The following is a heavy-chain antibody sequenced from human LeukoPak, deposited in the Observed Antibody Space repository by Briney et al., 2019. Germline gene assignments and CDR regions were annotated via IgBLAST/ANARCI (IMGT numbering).Heavy chain of an antibody. D-gene: IGHD3-22*01. Sequence: SQTLSLTCAISGDSVSSNSAAWNWIRQSPWRGLEWLGRTYQGSKWYNDYAVSVKSRITINPDTSKNHFSLQLNSVTPEDTAVYYCARSPYYYDGSGYYSFDYWGQGTLVTVSS. CDR2: TYQGSKWYN. CDR3: ARSPYYYDGSGYYSFDY. J-gene: IGHJ4*02. CDR1: GDSVSSNSAA. V-gene: IGHV6-1*01.